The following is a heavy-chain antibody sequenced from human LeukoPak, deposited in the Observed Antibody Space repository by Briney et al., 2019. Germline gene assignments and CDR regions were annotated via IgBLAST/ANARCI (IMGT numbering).Heavy chain of an antibody. CDR3: TRPKAVAGNWNDD. Sequence: PGGSLRLSCAASGFTFSGSAMHWVRHASGKGLEWVGRIRSKANSYATAYAASVKGRFTISRDDSKNTAYLQMNSLKTEDTAVYYCTRPKAVAGNWNDDWGQGTLVTVSS. J-gene: IGHJ4*02. CDR1: GFTFSGSA. D-gene: IGHD6-19*01. V-gene: IGHV3-73*01. CDR2: IRSKANSYAT.